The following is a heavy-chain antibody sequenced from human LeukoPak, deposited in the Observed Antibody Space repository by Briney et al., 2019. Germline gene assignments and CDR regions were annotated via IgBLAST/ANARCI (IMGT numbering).Heavy chain of an antibody. J-gene: IGHJ5*02. CDR1: GGPFSGYY. CDR2: VNHSGST. Sequence: PSGTLSLTCAVYGGPFSGYYWSWIRQPPGKGLEWIGDVNHSGSTNYNPSLKSRVTISVDTSKNQFSLKLSSVTAADTAVYHCARVLSIVVVPGATFWFDPWGQGTLVTVSS. V-gene: IGHV4-34*01. D-gene: IGHD2-2*01. CDR3: ARVLSIVVVPGATFWFDP.